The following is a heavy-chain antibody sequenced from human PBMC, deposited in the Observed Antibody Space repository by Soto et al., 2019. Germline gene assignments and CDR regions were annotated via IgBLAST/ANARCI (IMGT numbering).Heavy chain of an antibody. CDR1: GFTFSSYW. CDR3: ARSTAVAGIDFFAFDI. J-gene: IGHJ3*02. D-gene: IGHD6-19*01. Sequence: GGSLRLSCAASGFTFSSYWMHWVRQAPGKGLVWVSRINSDGSSTSYADSVKGRFTISRDNAKNTLYLQMNSLRAEDTAVYYCARSTAVAGIDFFAFDIWGQGTMVTVSS. CDR2: INSDGSST. V-gene: IGHV3-74*01.